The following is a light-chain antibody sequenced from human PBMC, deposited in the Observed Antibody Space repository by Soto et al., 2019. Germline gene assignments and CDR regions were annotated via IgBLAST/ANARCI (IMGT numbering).Light chain of an antibody. CDR1: PTTRPKY. J-gene: IGKJ5*01. V-gene: IGKV3-20*01. CDR2: GAS. CDR3: QHFGSSPPVI. Sequence: EIELTQSPGTLSLSPGESATLSCRVSPTTRPKYVAWYQQRRGLAPRLRVYGASKRAAGIPDRFRGSGSGSEFSLTISGLEPEDFAVYFCQHFGSSPPVIFGQGTRLEIK.